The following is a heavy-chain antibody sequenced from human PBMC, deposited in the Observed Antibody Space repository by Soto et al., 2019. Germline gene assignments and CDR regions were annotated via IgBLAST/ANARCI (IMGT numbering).Heavy chain of an antibody. D-gene: IGHD1-1*01. CDR3: AREDWSKQWDY. V-gene: IGHV1-69*08. Sequence: QVQLVQSGAEVKKPGSSVKVSCKASGGTFSSYTISWVRQAPGQGLEWMGRIIPILGIANYAQKFQGRVTITADQSTSTAYMELSSLSSEDTAVYYCAREDWSKQWDYWGQGTLVTVSS. J-gene: IGHJ4*02. CDR2: IIPILGIA. CDR1: GGTFSSYT.